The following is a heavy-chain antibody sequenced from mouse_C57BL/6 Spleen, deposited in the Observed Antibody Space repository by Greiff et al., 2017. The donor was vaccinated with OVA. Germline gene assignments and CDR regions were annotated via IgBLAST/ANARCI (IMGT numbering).Heavy chain of an antibody. J-gene: IGHJ2*01. CDR3: ARDPYDYLYYFDY. CDR1: GFTFSDYG. V-gene: IGHV5-17*01. D-gene: IGHD2-4*01. Sequence: EVKLVESGGGLVKPGGSLKLSCAASGFTFSDYGMHWVRQAPEKGLEWVAYISSGSSTIYYADTVKGRFTISRDNAKNTLFLQMTSLRSEDTAMYYCARDPYDYLYYFDYWGQGTTLTVSS. CDR2: ISSGSSTI.